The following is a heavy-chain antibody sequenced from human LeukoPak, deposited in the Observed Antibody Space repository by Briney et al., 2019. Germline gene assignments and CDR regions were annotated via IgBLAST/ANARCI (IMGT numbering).Heavy chain of an antibody. CDR1: GYTFSSYG. CDR2: ISQYHGNP. J-gene: IGHJ4*02. D-gene: IGHD3-22*01. CDR3: ARGVPRYYSDSSGYYYFDS. V-gene: IGHV1-18*01. Sequence: AAVKVSCKASGYTFSSYGIIWVRQAPGHGLEWMGWISQYHGNPEYAQKVQGRVTMTTDTSTSTAYMELRSLRSDDTAVYYCARGVPRYYSDSSGYYYFDSWGQGTLVSLPS.